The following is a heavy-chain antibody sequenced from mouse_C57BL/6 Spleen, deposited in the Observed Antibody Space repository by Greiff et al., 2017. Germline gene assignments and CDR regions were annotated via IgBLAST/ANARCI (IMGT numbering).Heavy chain of an antibody. CDR3: ARQHYFDY. Sequence: QVQLQQPGAELVMPGASVKLSCKASGYTFTSYWMHWVKQRPGQGLEWIGEIDPSDSSTNYNQKFKGKSTLTVDQSSSTAYMQLSSLTSEDSAVHYCARQHYFDYWGQGTTLTFSS. V-gene: IGHV1-69*01. D-gene: IGHD6-1*01. CDR1: GYTFTSYW. CDR2: IDPSDSST. J-gene: IGHJ2*01.